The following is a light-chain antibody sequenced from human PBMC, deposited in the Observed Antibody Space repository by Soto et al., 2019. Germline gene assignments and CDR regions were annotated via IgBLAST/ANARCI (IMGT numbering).Light chain of an antibody. CDR1: SGHSTYA. CDR2: LNADGSY. Sequence: QSVLTQSPSASASLGASVKLTCTLSSGHSTYAIAWHQQRPEKGPRYLMKLNADGSYTKGDGIPDRFSGSSSGTERYLTISSLQSEDEADYYCKTWVTGIRVFGGGTKLTVL. V-gene: IGLV4-69*01. J-gene: IGLJ3*02. CDR3: KTWVTGIRV.